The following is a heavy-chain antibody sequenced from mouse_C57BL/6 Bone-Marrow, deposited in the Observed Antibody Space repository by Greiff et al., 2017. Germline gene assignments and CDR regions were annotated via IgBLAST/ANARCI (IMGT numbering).Heavy chain of an antibody. CDR3: ARGRMDY. CDR1: GYTFTSYW. Sequence: VQLQQPGAEPVKPGASVKVSCKASGYTFTSYWITWVKQKPGPGLEWVGDIYPGSGSTNYNEKFKSKATLTADTSASTAYMQLSSLTSEDSAVYYGARGRMDYWGQGTSVTVSS. V-gene: IGHV1-55*01. J-gene: IGHJ4*01. CDR2: IYPGSGST.